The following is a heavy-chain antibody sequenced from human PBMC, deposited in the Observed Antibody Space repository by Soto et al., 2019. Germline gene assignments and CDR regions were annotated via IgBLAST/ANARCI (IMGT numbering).Heavy chain of an antibody. CDR2: TYYRSRWYN. D-gene: IGHD4-17*01. CDR1: GDSVSSNSAA. CDR3: ARDTSWDYGDYNYFDY. Sequence: SQTRSLTCAVSGDSVSSNSAAWNWIRQSPSRGLEWLGRTYYRSRWYNDYAVSVKSRITINPDTSKNQFSLQLNSVTPEDTAVYYCARDTSWDYGDYNYFDYWGQGTLVTVSS. V-gene: IGHV6-1*01. J-gene: IGHJ4*02.